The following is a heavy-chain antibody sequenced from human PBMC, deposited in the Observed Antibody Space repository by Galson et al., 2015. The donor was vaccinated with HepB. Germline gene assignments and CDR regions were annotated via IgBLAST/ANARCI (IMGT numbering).Heavy chain of an antibody. CDR3: ARVADADYGDHSHFDY. Sequence: SLRLSCAASGSTFSDYYMSWIRQAPGKGLEWISYISSSTIYTNYADSVKGRFTISRDNVKNSMYLQMNSLRAEDTAVYFCARVADADYGDHSHFDYWGQGTLVTVSS. CDR1: GSTFSDYY. D-gene: IGHD4-17*01. J-gene: IGHJ4*02. V-gene: IGHV3-11*06. CDR2: ISSSTIYT.